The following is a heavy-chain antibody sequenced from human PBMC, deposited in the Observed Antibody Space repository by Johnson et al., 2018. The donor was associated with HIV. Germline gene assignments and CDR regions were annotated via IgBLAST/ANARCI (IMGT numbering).Heavy chain of an antibody. V-gene: IGHV3-30*02. Sequence: QVQLVESGGGVVQPGGSLRLSCAASGFTFSSYGMHWVRQAPGKGLEWVAFIRYYGSNKYYADSVKGRFTISRDNSKNTLHLQMNSLRAEDTAVYYCARDIPHYYDSSGYYGAFDIWGQGTMVTVSS. CDR2: IRYYGSNK. J-gene: IGHJ3*02. D-gene: IGHD3-22*01. CDR1: GFTFSSYG. CDR3: ARDIPHYYDSSGYYGAFDI.